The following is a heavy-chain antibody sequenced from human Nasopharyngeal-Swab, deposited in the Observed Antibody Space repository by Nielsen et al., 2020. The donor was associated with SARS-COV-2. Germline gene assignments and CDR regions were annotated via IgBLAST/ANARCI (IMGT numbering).Heavy chain of an antibody. CDR1: GFTFGDYA. Sequence: GESLKISCTGSGFTFGDYAMSWFRQAPRMGLEWVAFIRSKPYGGTTEYAASVKGRFTISRDDSKSIAYLQMNSLKTEDTAVYYCTRAWYEDYWGQGTLVTVSS. V-gene: IGHV3-49*03. CDR2: IRSKPYGGTT. J-gene: IGHJ4*02. CDR3: TRAWYEDY. D-gene: IGHD6-13*01.